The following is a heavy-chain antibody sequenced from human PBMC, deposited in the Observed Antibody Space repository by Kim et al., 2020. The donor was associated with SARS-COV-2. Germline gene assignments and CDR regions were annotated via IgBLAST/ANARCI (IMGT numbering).Heavy chain of an antibody. J-gene: IGHJ4*02. D-gene: IGHD3-3*01. CDR2: MNPNSGNT. Sequence: ASVKVSCKASGYTFTSYDINWVRQATGQGLEWMGWMNPNSGNTGYAQKFQGRVTMTRNTSISTAYMELSSLRSEDTAVYYCARGVRVGVRFLEWLGTRYYFDYWGQGTLVTVSS. CDR3: ARGVRVGVRFLEWLGTRYYFDY. CDR1: GYTFTSYD. V-gene: IGHV1-8*01.